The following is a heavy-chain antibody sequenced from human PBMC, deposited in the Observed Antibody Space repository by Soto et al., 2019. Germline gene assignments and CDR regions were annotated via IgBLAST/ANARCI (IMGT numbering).Heavy chain of an antibody. V-gene: IGHV2-5*02. Sequence: QITLKESGPTLVKPTQTLTLTCTFSGFSLSTSGVGVGWIRQPPGKALEWLALIYWDDDKRYSPSLKSRLTITKYTSKNQVVLTMTNMDPVDTATYYCAHKGDDYDSSGYWDYAFDIWGQGTMVTVSS. CDR2: IYWDDDK. CDR1: GFSLSTSGVG. CDR3: AHKGDDYDSSGYWDYAFDI. J-gene: IGHJ3*02. D-gene: IGHD3-22*01.